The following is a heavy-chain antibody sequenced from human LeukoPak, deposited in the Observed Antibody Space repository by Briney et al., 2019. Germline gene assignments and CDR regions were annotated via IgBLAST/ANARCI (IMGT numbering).Heavy chain of an antibody. CDR2: ISSAGSNK. Sequence: GGSLRLSCAASGXTFSTYDLHWVRQAPGKGLEWVAVISSAGSNKYYADSVKGRFTISRDNSKNTLYLQMNSLRAEDTALYYCSFLKGYSYGTGYYYDMDVWGQGTTVTVSS. D-gene: IGHD5-18*01. J-gene: IGHJ6*02. CDR3: SFLKGYSYGTGYYYDMDV. V-gene: IGHV3-30*03. CDR1: GXTFSTYD.